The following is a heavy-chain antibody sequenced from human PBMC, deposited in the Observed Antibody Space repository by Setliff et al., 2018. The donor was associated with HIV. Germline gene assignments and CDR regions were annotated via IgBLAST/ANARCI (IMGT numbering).Heavy chain of an antibody. CDR1: GFSFRSYA. CDR2: ISGSGDIT. V-gene: IGHV3-23*01. CDR3: AKDALVLWFGELSYFDY. D-gene: IGHD3-10*01. Sequence: PGGSLRLSCAASGFSFRSYAVSWVRQAPGKGLEWVSVISGSGDITYYRESVKGRFTISRDNSKNTLYLQMNSLRAEDTAVYYCAKDALVLWFGELSYFDYWGQGTLVTVSS. J-gene: IGHJ4*02.